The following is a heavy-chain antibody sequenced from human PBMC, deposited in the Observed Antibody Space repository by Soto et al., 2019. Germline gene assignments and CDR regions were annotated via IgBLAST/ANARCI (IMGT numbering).Heavy chain of an antibody. CDR1: GGSISSGGYY. D-gene: IGHD1-1*01. CDR3: AGATTGTRSGYYYCYIDV. V-gene: IGHV4-31*03. Sequence: SETLSLTCTLSGGSISSGGYYWSWIRQHPRKGLEWIGYIYYSGSTYYNPSLKSRVTISVDTSKNQFSLKLSSVTAADTAVYYCAGATTGTRSGYYYCYIDVWGKGTTVAVSS. J-gene: IGHJ6*03. CDR2: IYYSGST.